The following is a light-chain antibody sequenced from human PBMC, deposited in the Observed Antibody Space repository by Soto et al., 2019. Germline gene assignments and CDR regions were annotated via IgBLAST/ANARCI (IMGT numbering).Light chain of an antibody. V-gene: IGKV4-1*01. CDR1: QSVFYSSNNKNY. CDR2: WAS. CDR3: QQYYTTPFS. Sequence: DIVMTQSPDSLAESLGERATINCKSSQSVFYSSNNKNYLAWFQQRPGQTPKLLIYWASTRESGVPDRFSGSVSGTDFTLTISSLQSEDVAVYFCQQYYTTPFSFGGGTKVEIK. J-gene: IGKJ4*01.